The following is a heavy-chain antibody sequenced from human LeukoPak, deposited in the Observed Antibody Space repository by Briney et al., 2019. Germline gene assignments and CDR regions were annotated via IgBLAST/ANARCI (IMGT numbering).Heavy chain of an antibody. D-gene: IGHD4-23*01. CDR3: AGRQRWPFDY. V-gene: IGHV4-59*01. CDR1: GVSISSYY. CDR2: IYYSGST. J-gene: IGHJ4*02. Sequence: SETLSLTCTVSGVSISSYYWSWIRQPPGKGLEWIGYIYYSGSTNYNPSLKSRVTISVGTSKNQFSLKLSSVTAADTAVYYCAGRQRWPFDYWGQGTLVTVSS.